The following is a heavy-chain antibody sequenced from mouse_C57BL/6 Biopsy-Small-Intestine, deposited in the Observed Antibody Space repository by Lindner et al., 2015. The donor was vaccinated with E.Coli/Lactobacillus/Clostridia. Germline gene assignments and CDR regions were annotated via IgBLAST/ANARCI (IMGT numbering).Heavy chain of an antibody. CDR1: GYTFTDYY. D-gene: IGHD3-2*02. CDR3: ARSEGSSGFFDY. J-gene: IGHJ2*01. CDR2: INPDNGDT. V-gene: IGHV1-26*01. Sequence: VQLQESGPELVKPGASVKISCKASGYTFTDYYMNWVKQSPGKSLEWIGNINPDNGDTSYNQKFKDKATLTVDKSSSTAFMELRSLTSEDSAVYYCARSEGSSGFFDYWGQGTTLTVSS.